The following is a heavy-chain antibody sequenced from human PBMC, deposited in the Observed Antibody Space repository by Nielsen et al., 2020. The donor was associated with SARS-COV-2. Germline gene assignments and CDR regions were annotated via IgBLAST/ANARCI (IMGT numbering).Heavy chain of an antibody. CDR1: GFTFSNAW. V-gene: IGHV3-15*01. CDR3: AREMVRGDY. CDR2: IKSKTDGGTT. Sequence: GESLKISCAASGFTFSNAWMSWVRQAPGKGLEWVGRIKSKTDGGTTDYAAPVKGRFTISRDDSKNTLYLQMNSLKTEDTAVHYCAREMVRGDYWGQGTLVTVSS. J-gene: IGHJ4*02. D-gene: IGHD3-10*01.